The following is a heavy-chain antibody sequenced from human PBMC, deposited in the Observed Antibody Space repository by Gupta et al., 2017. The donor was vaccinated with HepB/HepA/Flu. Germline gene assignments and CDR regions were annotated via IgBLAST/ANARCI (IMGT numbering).Heavy chain of an antibody. CDR2: ISSSSSYI. D-gene: IGHD6-13*01. J-gene: IGHJ6*02. V-gene: IGHV3-21*01. CDR3: ARRQQLVKIYYYYGMDV. CDR1: GFNFSSYS. Sequence: EVQLVESGGGLVKPGGSLRLSCAASGFNFSSYSMNWVRQSPGKGLEWVSSISSSSSYIYYADSVKGRFTISRDNAKNSLYLQMNSLRAEDTAVYYCARRQQLVKIYYYYGMDVWGQGTTVTVSS.